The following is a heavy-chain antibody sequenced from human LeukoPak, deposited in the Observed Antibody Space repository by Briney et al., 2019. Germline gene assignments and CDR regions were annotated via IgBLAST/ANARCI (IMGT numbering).Heavy chain of an antibody. CDR2: IIPILGIA. J-gene: IGHJ4*02. V-gene: IGHV1-69*04. CDR3: ATDPYSGSPLDY. CDR1: GGTFSSYA. Sequence: GASVKVSCKASGGTFSSYAISWVRQAPGQGLEWMGRIIPILGIANYAQKFQGRVTITADKSTSTAYMELSSLRSEDTAVYYCATDPYSGSPLDYWGQGTLVTVSS. D-gene: IGHD1-26*01.